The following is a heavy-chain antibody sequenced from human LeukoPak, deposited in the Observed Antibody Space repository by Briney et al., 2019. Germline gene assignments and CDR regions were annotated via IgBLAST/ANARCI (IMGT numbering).Heavy chain of an antibody. CDR3: ASLWGSGYSSYYYYGMDV. V-gene: IGHV3-23*01. CDR2: ISGSGGST. Sequence: GGSLRLSCAASGFTFSSYAMSWVRQAPGKGLEWVSAISGSGGSTYYADSVKGRFTISRDNSKNTLYLQMNSLRAEDTAVYYCASLWGSGYSSYYYYGMDVWGQGTTVTVSS. J-gene: IGHJ6*02. D-gene: IGHD3-22*01. CDR1: GFTFSSYA.